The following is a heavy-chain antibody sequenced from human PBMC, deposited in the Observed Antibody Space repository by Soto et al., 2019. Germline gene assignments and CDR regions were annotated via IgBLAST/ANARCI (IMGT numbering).Heavy chain of an antibody. V-gene: IGHV3-30-3*01. CDR2: ISYDGSNK. Sequence: GGSLRLSCAASGFTFSSYAMHWVRQAPGKGLEWVAVISYDGSNKYYADSVKGRFTISRDNSKNTLYLQMNSLRAEDTAVYYCAKEGVGATRVGFDYWGQGTLVTVSS. CDR1: GFTFSSYA. J-gene: IGHJ4*02. D-gene: IGHD1-26*01. CDR3: AKEGVGATRVGFDY.